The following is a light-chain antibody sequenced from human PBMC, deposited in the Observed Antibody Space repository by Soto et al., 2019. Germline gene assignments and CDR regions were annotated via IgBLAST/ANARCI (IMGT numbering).Light chain of an antibody. CDR1: SSNIGAGYD. V-gene: IGLV1-40*01. Sequence: QSVLTQPPSVSGAPGQTITISCTGSSSNIGAGYDVHWYQQLPGRAPKLLIYGNNNRPSGVPDRFSGSKSGYTASLTVSGLQTEDEAFYYCSSSAGIYHYLVFGGGTKLTVL. CDR2: GNN. J-gene: IGLJ3*02. CDR3: SSSAGIYHYLV.